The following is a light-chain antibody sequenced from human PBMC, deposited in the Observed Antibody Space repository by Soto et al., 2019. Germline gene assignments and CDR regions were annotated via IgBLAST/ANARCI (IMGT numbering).Light chain of an antibody. Sequence: QSVLTQPPSASGTPGQSVTISCSGSSSNIGSNTVNWYQQLPGTAPKLLIYSNNQRPSGVPDRFSGSKSGTSASLAISGIQSEDEADYYCAAWDDSLNGRVFGGGSKLTVL. CDR2: SNN. J-gene: IGLJ2*01. CDR1: SSNIGSNT. V-gene: IGLV1-44*01. CDR3: AAWDDSLNGRV.